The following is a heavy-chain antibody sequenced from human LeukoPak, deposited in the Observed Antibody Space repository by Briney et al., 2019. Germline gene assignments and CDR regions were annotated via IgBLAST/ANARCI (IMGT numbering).Heavy chain of an antibody. D-gene: IGHD3-10*01. V-gene: IGHV4-39*07. CDR3: ARDLFGRGSGSYYGY. CDR1: GGSISSSSYY. Sequence: SETLSLTCTVSGGSISSSSYYWGWIRQPPGKGLEWIGSIYYSGSTYYNPSLKSRVTISVDTSKNQFSLNLASVTAADTAVYYCARDLFGRGSGSYYGYWGQGTLVTVSS. J-gene: IGHJ4*02. CDR2: IYYSGST.